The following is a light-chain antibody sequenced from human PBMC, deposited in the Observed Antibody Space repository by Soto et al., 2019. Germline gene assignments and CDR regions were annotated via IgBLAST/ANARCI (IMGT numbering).Light chain of an antibody. V-gene: IGKV1-39*01. CDR3: QQRYSTPYT. Sequence: DIQMTQSPSSLSASVGDRVTITCRASQSISIYLNWYQQKPGKDPKLLIYAASSLQSGVPSRFSGSGDETDFPLTISSLQPEDFATDYCQQRYSTPYTFGQGTKLEIK. CDR1: QSISIY. J-gene: IGKJ2*01. CDR2: AAS.